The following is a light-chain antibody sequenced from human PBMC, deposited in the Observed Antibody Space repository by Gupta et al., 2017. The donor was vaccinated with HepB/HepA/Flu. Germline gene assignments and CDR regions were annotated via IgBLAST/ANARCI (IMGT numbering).Light chain of an antibody. V-gene: IGKV3-11*01. J-gene: IGKJ4*01. Sequence: PVPLSLSPGGKATLSVRASQIIATYLAWYQQKPGQAPRLLIYDASNRAAGIPARFSGSGSGTDFTLTISSLEPEDFGVYYCQHRINWPLTFGGGTKVEIK. CDR1: QIIATY. CDR3: QHRINWPLT. CDR2: DAS.